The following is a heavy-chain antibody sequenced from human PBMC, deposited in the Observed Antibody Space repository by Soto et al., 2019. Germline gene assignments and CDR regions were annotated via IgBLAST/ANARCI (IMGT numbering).Heavy chain of an antibody. CDR2: INSDGSST. D-gene: IGHD5-18*01. V-gene: IGHV3-74*01. Sequence: PGGSLRLSCAASGFTFSSYWMHWVRQAPGKGLVWVSRINSDGSSTTYADSVKGRFTISRDNAKNTLNLQMNSLRAKDTAVYYCARDVYRNTYAMDVWGQGTTVTVSS. CDR1: GFTFSSYW. CDR3: ARDVYRNTYAMDV. J-gene: IGHJ6*02.